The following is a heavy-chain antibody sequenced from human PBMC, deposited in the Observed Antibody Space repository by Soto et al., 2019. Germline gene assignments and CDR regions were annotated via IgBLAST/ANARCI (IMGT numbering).Heavy chain of an antibody. CDR3: ARHSARVGATRRGIDY. D-gene: IGHD1-26*01. CDR2: IYYSGST. J-gene: IGHJ4*02. Sequence: QLQLQESGPGLVKPSETLSLTCTVSGGSISSSSYYWGWIRQPPGKGLEWIGSIYYSGSTYYNPSLKSRVTISVDTSKNQFSLKLSSVTAADTAVYYCARHSARVGATRRGIDYWGQGTLVTVSS. CDR1: GGSISSSSYY. V-gene: IGHV4-39*01.